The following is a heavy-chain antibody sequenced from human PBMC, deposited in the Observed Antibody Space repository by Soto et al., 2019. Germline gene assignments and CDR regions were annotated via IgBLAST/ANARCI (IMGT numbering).Heavy chain of an antibody. Sequence: QVQLVESGGGVVQPGRSLRLSCAASGFTFSSYGMHWVRQAPGKGLEWVAVISYDGSNKYYADSVKGRFTISRDNSKNTLYLQMNSLRAEDTAVYYCVKEQEWQQLAPSFDYWGQGTLVTVSS. V-gene: IGHV3-30*18. CDR3: VKEQEWQQLAPSFDY. J-gene: IGHJ4*02. CDR2: ISYDGSNK. CDR1: GFTFSSYG. D-gene: IGHD6-13*01.